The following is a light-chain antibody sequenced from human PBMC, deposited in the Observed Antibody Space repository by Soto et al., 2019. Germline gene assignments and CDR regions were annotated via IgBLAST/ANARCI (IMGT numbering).Light chain of an antibody. CDR3: QQYNNWPKT. V-gene: IGKV3-15*01. CDR1: QSVSSN. J-gene: IGKJ1*01. CDR2: GAS. Sequence: EIVMTQSPATLFVSPGERATLSCRASQSVSSNLAWYQQKPGQAPRLLIYGASTRATGIPASFSGSGSGTEFTLTISSLQSEDFAVYDCQQYNNWPKTVGQGTKVDIK.